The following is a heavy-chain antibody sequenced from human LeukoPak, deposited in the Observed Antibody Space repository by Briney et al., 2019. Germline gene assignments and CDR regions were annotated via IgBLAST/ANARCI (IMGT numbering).Heavy chain of an antibody. CDR3: ARDKMSSSWPYYYYGMDV. J-gene: IGHJ6*02. CDR1: GFTFSNYG. V-gene: IGHV3-33*01. Sequence: GGSLRLSCVASGFTFSNYGMHWVRQAPGKGLEWVAVIWYDGNNKYYADSVKGRFTVSRDNSKNTLYLQMDSLRAEDTAVYFCARDKMSSSWPYYYYGMDVWGQGPRSPSP. D-gene: IGHD6-13*01. CDR2: IWYDGNNK.